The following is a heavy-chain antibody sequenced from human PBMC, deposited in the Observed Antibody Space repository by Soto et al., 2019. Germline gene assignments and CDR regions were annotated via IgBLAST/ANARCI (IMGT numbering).Heavy chain of an antibody. V-gene: IGHV1-46*01. J-gene: IGHJ4*02. CDR1: GDTFTDYY. D-gene: IGHD2-21*02. CDR2: VNPSGGHT. Sequence: QVQLVQSGAEVKKPGASVKVSCKASGDTFTDYYIHWVRQAPVQGLEWMGTVNPSGGHTTYAQQCLGRMTMTRDTSTSSLYMELASLTSEDTAIYFCARGVLVVVVTAALDYWGQGTLVTVSS. CDR3: ARGVLVVVVTAALDY.